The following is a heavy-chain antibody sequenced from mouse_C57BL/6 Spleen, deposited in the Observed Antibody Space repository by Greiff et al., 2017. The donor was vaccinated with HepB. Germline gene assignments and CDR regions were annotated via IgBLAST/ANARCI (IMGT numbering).Heavy chain of an antibody. V-gene: IGHV5-4*03. Sequence: EVKLVESGGGLVKPGGSLKLSCAASGFTFSSYAMSWVRQTPEKRLEWVATISDGGSYTYYPDNVKGRFTISRDNAKNNLYLQMSHLKSEDTAMYYCARGDYYGSSWGYWGQGTTLTVSS. CDR2: ISDGGSYT. J-gene: IGHJ2*01. CDR3: ARGDYYGSSWGY. D-gene: IGHD1-1*01. CDR1: GFTFSSYA.